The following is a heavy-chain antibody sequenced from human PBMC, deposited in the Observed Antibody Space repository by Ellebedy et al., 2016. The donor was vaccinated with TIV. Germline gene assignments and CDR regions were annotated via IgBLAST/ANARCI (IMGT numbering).Heavy chain of an antibody. CDR1: GYSFASYW. CDR3: ARHVLSSSGSSYNWLDP. CDR2: IFPGDSDT. Sequence: GESLKISCKGSGYSFASYWIGWVRQMPGKGLEWMGIIFPGDSDTRYSPSFQGQVTISADKSISTAYLQWGSLKASDTAMYYCARHVLSSSGSSYNWLDPWGQGTLVTVSS. J-gene: IGHJ5*02. D-gene: IGHD6-13*01. V-gene: IGHV5-51*01.